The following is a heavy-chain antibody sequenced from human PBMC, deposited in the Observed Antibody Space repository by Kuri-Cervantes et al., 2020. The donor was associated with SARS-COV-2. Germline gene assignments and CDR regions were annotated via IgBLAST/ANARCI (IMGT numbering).Heavy chain of an antibody. Sequence: SVKVSCKASGGTFSSYAISWVRQAPGQGLEWMGGIIPIFGTANYAQKFQGRVTITADKSTSTAYMELSSLRSEDTAVYYCARYTRYSSSWYGAYYCYYGMDVWGQGTTVTVSS. V-gene: IGHV1-69*06. CDR3: ARYTRYSSSWYGAYYCYYGMDV. D-gene: IGHD6-13*01. CDR1: GGTFSSYA. J-gene: IGHJ6*02. CDR2: IIPIFGTA.